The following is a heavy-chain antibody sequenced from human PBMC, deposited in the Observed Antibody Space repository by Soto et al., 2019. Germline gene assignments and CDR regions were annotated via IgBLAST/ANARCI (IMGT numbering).Heavy chain of an antibody. Sequence: QVQLVESGGGVVQPGRSLRLSCAASGFTFSSYAMHWVRQAPGKGLEWVAVISYDGSNKYYADSVKGRFTISRDNSKNTVYLQMNSLRAEDTAVYYCASVGGYDGTDDYWGQGTLVTVSS. CDR2: ISYDGSNK. CDR3: ASVGGYDGTDDY. V-gene: IGHV3-30-3*01. D-gene: IGHD5-12*01. CDR1: GFTFSSYA. J-gene: IGHJ4*02.